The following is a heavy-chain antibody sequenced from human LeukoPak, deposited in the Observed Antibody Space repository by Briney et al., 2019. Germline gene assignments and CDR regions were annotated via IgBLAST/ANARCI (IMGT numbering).Heavy chain of an antibody. CDR2: IHPGDSDT. V-gene: IGHV5-51*01. Sequence: GESLKISCKGSGYSFTSYWIGWVRQMPGKGLEWMGIIHPGDSDTRYSPSFQGQVTISADKSISTAYLQWSSLEASDTAMYYCARPPSQWLVGGYFDYWGQGTLVTVSS. CDR1: GYSFTSYW. CDR3: ARPPSQWLVGGYFDY. D-gene: IGHD6-19*01. J-gene: IGHJ4*02.